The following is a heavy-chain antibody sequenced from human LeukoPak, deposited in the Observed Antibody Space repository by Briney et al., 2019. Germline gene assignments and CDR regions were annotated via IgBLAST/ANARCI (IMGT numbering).Heavy chain of an antibody. V-gene: IGHV4-59*08. J-gene: IGHJ4*02. D-gene: IGHD6-13*01. Sequence: SSETLSLTCTVSGGSISSYYWSWIRQPPGKGLEWIGYIYYSGSTNYNPSLKSRVTISVDTSKNQFSLKLSSVTAADTAVYYCARLSGPYSSSWYDYWGQGTLVTVSS. CDR1: GGSISSYY. CDR3: ARLSGPYSSSWYDY. CDR2: IYYSGST.